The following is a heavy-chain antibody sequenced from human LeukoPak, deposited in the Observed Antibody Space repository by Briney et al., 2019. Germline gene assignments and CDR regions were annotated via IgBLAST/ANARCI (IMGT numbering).Heavy chain of an antibody. V-gene: IGHV3-9*01. Sequence: PGGSLRLSCAASGFTFDEYAMHWVRQAPGKGLEWVSGISWNSGSIGYADSVKGRFTISRDNAKNSLYLQMNSLRDEDTALYYCAKDMSPGKARVSGGIWSNYYRGAPNSNYYYGMDVWGQGTTVTVSS. CDR3: AKDMSPGKARVSGGIWSNYYRGAPNSNYYYGMDV. J-gene: IGHJ6*02. D-gene: IGHD3-3*01. CDR2: ISWNSGSI. CDR1: GFTFDEYA.